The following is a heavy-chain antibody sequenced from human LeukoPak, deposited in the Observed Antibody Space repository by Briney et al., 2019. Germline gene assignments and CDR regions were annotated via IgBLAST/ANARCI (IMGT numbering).Heavy chain of an antibody. CDR1: GFTFSSYG. D-gene: IGHD3-22*01. Sequence: GGSLRLSCAASGFTFSSYGLHWVRQAPGKGLGWVALISHDGSIKHYADSLKGRFTISRDTAKNTLYLQMNSLRAEDTAVYYCARGHHYYDSSAYYYWGQGTLVTVSS. CDR3: ARGHHYYDSSAYYY. V-gene: IGHV3-30*03. J-gene: IGHJ4*02. CDR2: ISHDGSIK.